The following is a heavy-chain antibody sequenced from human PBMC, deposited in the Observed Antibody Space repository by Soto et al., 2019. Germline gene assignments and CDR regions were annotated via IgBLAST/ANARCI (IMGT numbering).Heavy chain of an antibody. D-gene: IGHD1-26*01. CDR1: GFTFNIFA. J-gene: IGHJ6*02. CDR2: ISSSSSYI. CDR3: ARDIPQGATGILNYYYYGMDV. Sequence: GGSLRLSCTTSGFTFNIFAMSWVRQAPGKGLEWVSSISSSSSYIYYADSVKGRFTISRDNAKNSLYLQMNSLRAEDTAVYYCARDIPQGATGILNYYYYGMDVWGQGTTVTV. V-gene: IGHV3-21*01.